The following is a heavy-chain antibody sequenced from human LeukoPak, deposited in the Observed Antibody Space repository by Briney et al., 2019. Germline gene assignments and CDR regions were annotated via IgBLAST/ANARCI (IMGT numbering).Heavy chain of an antibody. CDR3: ARDRDRAAATHYGMDV. V-gene: IGHV4-59*01. J-gene: IGHJ6*02. Sequence: SETLSLTCNVSGGSISSYYWSWIRQPPGKGLEWIGYIYYSGSTNYNPSLKSRVTISVDTSKNQCSLKLSSVTAADTAMYYFARDRDRAAATHYGMDVWGQGTTVTVSS. CDR2: IYYSGST. D-gene: IGHD6-13*01. CDR1: GGSISSYY.